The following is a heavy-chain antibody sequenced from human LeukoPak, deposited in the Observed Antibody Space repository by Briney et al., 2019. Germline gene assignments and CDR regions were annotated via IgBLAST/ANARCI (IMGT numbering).Heavy chain of an antibody. J-gene: IGHJ4*02. V-gene: IGHV3-21*01. CDR1: GFTFSRYS. Sequence: GGSLRLSCAASGFTFSRYSMNWVRQAPGKGLEWVSSISSSSSYIYYADSVKGRFTISRDNAKNSLYLQMNSLRADDTAVYYCARSLTALHSGGRDYWGQGTLVTVSS. CDR2: ISSSSSYI. D-gene: IGHD2-15*01. CDR3: ARSLTALHSGGRDY.